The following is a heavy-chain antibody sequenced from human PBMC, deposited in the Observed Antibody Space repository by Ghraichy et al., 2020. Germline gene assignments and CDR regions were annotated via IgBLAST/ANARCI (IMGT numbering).Heavy chain of an antibody. D-gene: IGHD2-21*02. Sequence: SETLSLTCSVSGGSMSPFHWSWVRKSPGKGLEWIGNIFYTGTATYNSALKSRVTISIDTSTNQFSLKLRSMTATDTAVYYCARAMTSYCGGDCYSHYFAFWGQGTLVTASS. CDR1: GGSMSPFH. J-gene: IGHJ4*02. V-gene: IGHV4-59*01. CDR3: ARAMTSYCGGDCYSHYFAF. CDR2: IFYTGTA.